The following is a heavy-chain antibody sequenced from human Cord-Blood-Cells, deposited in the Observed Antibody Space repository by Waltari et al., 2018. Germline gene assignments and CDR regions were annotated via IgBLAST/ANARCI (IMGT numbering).Heavy chain of an antibody. CDR2: IYYSGST. V-gene: IGHV4-39*01. CDR1: GGAISSSSYY. J-gene: IGHJ4*02. D-gene: IGHD3-16*01. Sequence: QLQLQESGPGLVKPSETLSLTCTVSGGAISSSSYYWGWIRQPPGKGLEWIGSIYYSGSTYYNPSLKSRVTISVDTSKNQFSLKLSSVTAADTAVYYCARRGMGIFDYWGQGTLVTVSS. CDR3: ARRGMGIFDY.